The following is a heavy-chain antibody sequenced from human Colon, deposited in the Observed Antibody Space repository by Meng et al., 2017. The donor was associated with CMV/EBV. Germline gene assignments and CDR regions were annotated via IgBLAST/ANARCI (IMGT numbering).Heavy chain of an antibody. CDR3: ARVRLEVIASHAFDI. Sequence: GESLKISCAASGFTFSSYAMSWVRQAPGKGLEWVSSISGSGGTRDYADSVKGRFTVSRDNSKNTMFLQMNSLRPEDTAVYFCARVRLEVIASHAFDIWGLGTMVTVSS. CDR1: GFTFSSYA. J-gene: IGHJ3*02. D-gene: IGHD2-21*01. CDR2: ISGSGGTR. V-gene: IGHV3-23*01.